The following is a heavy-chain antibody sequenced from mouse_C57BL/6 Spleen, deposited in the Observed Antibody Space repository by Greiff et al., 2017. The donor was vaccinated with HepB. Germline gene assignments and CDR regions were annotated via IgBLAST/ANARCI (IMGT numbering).Heavy chain of an antibody. CDR2: INPSSGYT. V-gene: IGHV1-7*01. J-gene: IGHJ3*01. Sequence: VQLQQSGAELAKPGASVKLSCKASGYTFTSYWMHWVKQRPGQGLEWIGYINPSSGYTKYNQKFKDKATLAADKSSSTAYMQLRSLTYEDAAVYYCARASSGSWFAYWGQGTLVTVSA. CDR3: ARASSGSWFAY. D-gene: IGHD3-2*02. CDR1: GYTFTSYW.